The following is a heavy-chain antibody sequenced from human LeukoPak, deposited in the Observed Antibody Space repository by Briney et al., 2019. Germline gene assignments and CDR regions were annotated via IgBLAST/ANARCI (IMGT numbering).Heavy chain of an antibody. CDR1: GFPFTSYW. D-gene: IGHD3-16*02. CDR3: GRIFNIWGTFRNT. J-gene: IGHJ4*02. CDR2: INDDGSEK. V-gene: IGHV3-7*01. Sequence: QTGGSLSLSCAASGFPFTSYWMVWVRQAPGKGLEWVANINDDGSEKNYLESLKGRFTISRDNANNSVSLHMTALRAEDTAIYYCGRIFNIWGTFRNTWGQGTQVTVSS.